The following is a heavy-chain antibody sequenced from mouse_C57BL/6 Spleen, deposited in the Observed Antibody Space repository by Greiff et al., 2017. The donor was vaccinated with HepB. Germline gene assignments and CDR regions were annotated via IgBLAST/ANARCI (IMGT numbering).Heavy chain of an antibody. CDR1: GYTFTDYN. D-gene: IGHD2-4*01. CDR3: ARPDDYDEKWFAY. J-gene: IGHJ3*01. CDR2: INPNNGGT. V-gene: IGHV1-18*01. Sequence: EVKLMESGPELVKPGASVKIPCKASGYTFTDYNMDWVKQSHGKSLEWIGDINPNNGGTIYNQKFKGKATLTVDKSSSTAYMELRSLTSEDTAVYYCARPDDYDEKWFAYWGQGTLVTVSA.